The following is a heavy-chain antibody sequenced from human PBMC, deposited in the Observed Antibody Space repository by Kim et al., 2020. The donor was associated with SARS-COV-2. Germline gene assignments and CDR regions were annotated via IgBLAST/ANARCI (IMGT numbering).Heavy chain of an antibody. CDR3: ASHIVVVTAFDY. V-gene: IGHV3-30*01. J-gene: IGHJ4*02. Sequence: YYPDSVRGRFTISGDNSKNTLYLQMNSLRAEDTAGYYCASHIVVVTAFDYWGQGTLVTVSS. D-gene: IGHD2-21*02.